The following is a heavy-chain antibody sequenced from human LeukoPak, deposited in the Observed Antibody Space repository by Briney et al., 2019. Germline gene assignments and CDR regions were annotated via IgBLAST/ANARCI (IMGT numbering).Heavy chain of an antibody. J-gene: IGHJ4*02. D-gene: IGHD6-19*01. CDR3: ASAGYSSGWEIDY. CDR1: GYSFTSYW. CDR2: IYPGDSDT. V-gene: IGHV5-51*01. Sequence: GASLQISWEGSGYSFTSYWIGWGRQIPEKGLGWIGIIYPGDSDTRYSPSFQGQVTTSADKASSPAYPQWHRPKASDPAMYYCASAGYSSGWEIDYWGQGTLVTVSS.